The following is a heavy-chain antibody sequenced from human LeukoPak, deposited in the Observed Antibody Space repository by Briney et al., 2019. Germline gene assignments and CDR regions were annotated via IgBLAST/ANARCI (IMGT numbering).Heavy chain of an antibody. J-gene: IGHJ4*02. V-gene: IGHV4-39*07. Sequence: PSETLSLTCTVSGGSISSSSYYWGWIRQPPGKGLEWIGSIHYSGSTYYNPSLKSRVTISEDTSKNQFSMRLSSVTAADTAVYYCARDLVVINLYYFDYWGQGTLVTVSS. CDR3: ARDLVVINLYYFDY. D-gene: IGHD3-22*01. CDR1: GGSISSSSYY. CDR2: IHYSGST.